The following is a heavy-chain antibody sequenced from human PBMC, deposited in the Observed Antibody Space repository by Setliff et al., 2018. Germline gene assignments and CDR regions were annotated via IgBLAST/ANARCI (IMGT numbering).Heavy chain of an antibody. V-gene: IGHV4-31*03. CDR3: ARETSAARLWGPFDY. D-gene: IGHD6-6*01. CDR1: GGSISSGGYY. Sequence: SSETLSLTCTVSGGSISSGGYYWSWIRQHPEKGLEWIGYIYYSGSTYYNPSLKSRVTISVDTSKNQFSLKLSSVTAADTAVYYCARETSAARLWGPFDYWGQGTLVTVSS. J-gene: IGHJ4*02. CDR2: IYYSGST.